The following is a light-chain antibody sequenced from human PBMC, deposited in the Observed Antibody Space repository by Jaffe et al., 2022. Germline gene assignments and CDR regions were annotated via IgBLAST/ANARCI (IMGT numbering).Light chain of an antibody. CDR1: QGISTC. V-gene: IGKV1-9*01. Sequence: DIQLTQSPSFLSASVGDRVTITCRASQGISTCLAWYQQNPGKAPKLLIYTASTLQSGVPSRFSGSGSGTEFTLTISSLQPEDFATYYCQQLDSYPFTFGGGTKVEIK. CDR3: QQLDSYPFT. J-gene: IGKJ4*01. CDR2: TAS.